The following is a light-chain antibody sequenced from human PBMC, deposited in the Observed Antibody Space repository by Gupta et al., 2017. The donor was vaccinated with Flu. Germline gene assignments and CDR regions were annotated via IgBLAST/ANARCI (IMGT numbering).Light chain of an antibody. CDR3: SSYTNSGTWV. J-gene: IGLJ3*02. V-gene: IGLV2-14*01. CDR2: EVT. Sequence: SITISCTGTSSDVVDYNYVTWHRQHPGKAPKLMIYEVTNRPSGVSNRFSGSESGNTASLIISGLQPEDEGDYYCSSYTNSGTWVFGGGTKLTVL. CDR1: SSDVVDYNY.